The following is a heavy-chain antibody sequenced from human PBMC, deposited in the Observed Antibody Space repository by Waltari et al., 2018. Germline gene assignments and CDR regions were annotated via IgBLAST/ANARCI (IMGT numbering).Heavy chain of an antibody. V-gene: IGHV1-69-2*01. D-gene: IGHD3-16*01. J-gene: IGHJ6*02. CDR1: GFTFTDSY. CDR3: ATGGGNGMDV. CDR2: VDPEDGET. Sequence: EVQLVQSGAGGNETGATGHIPCKVSGFTFTDSYMPWVQQAPGKGLEWMGLVDPEDGETIYAEKFQGRVTITADTSTDTAYMELSSLRSEDTAVYYCATGGGNGMDVWGQGTTVTVSS.